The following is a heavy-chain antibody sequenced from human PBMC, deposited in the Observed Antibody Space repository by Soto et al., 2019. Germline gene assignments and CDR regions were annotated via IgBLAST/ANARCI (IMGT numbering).Heavy chain of an antibody. CDR3: ARESPIHYDILTGYRSPPATSFDP. CDR2: INAGNGNT. J-gene: IGHJ5*02. V-gene: IGHV1-3*01. D-gene: IGHD3-9*01. CDR1: GYTFTNYA. Sequence: VASVKVSCKASGYTFTNYAMHWVRQAPGQRLERMGWINAGNGNTKYSQKFQGRVTITRDTSASTAYMELSSLRAEDTALYYCARESPIHYDILTGYRSPPATSFDPWGQGTLVTVSS.